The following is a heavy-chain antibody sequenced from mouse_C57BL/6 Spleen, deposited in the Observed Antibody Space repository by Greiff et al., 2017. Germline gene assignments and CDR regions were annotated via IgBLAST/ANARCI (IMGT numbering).Heavy chain of an antibody. J-gene: IGHJ2*01. CDR1: GFNIKDDY. V-gene: IGHV14-4*01. CDR3: TRDYGSLWYFDY. D-gene: IGHD1-1*01. Sequence: EVQLQQSGAELVRPGASVKLSCTASGFNIKDDYMHWVKQRPEQGLEWIGWIDPENGDTEYASKFQGKATITADTSSNTAYLQLSSLTSEDTAVYYCTRDYGSLWYFDYWGQGTTLTVSS. CDR2: IDPENGDT.